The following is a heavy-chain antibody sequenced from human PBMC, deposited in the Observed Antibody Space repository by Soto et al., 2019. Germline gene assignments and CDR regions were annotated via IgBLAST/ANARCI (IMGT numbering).Heavy chain of an antibody. J-gene: IGHJ6*03. CDR1: GFTFSSYA. D-gene: IGHD3-10*01. CDR3: ARGDFGFGELVYYMDV. Sequence: PGVSLRLSCAASGFTFSSYAMHWVRQAPGKGLEYVSAISSNGGSTYYANSVKGRFTISRDNSKNTLYLQMGSLRAEDMAVYYCARGDFGFGELVYYMDVWGKGTTVTVPS. CDR2: ISSNGGST. V-gene: IGHV3-64*01.